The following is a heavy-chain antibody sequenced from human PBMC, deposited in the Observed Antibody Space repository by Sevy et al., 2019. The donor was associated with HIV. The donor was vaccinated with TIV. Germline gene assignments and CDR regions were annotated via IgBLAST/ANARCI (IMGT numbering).Heavy chain of an antibody. CDR3: ASHRYYGSGNPQINWFDP. J-gene: IGHJ5*02. CDR1: GDSISSSTYY. D-gene: IGHD3-10*01. V-gene: IGHV4-39*01. CDR2: IYYSGTT. Sequence: SETLSLTCAVSGDSISSSTYYWGWIRQPPGKGLEWIGSIYYSGTTYYNPSLKSRVTISVDTSKNQFSLKLTSVTAADTAVYYCASHRYYGSGNPQINWFDPWGLGTLVTVSS.